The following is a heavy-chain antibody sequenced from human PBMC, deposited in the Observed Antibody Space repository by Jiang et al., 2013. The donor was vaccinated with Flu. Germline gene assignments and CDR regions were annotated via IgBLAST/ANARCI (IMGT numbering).Heavy chain of an antibody. V-gene: IGHV4-31*02. J-gene: IGHJ3*02. CDR3: ARDGPLSCSSTSCYGDAFDI. Sequence: LKSRVTISVDTSKNQFSLKLSSVTAADTAVYYCARDGPLSCSSTSCYGDAFDIWGQGTMVTVSS. D-gene: IGHD2-2*01.